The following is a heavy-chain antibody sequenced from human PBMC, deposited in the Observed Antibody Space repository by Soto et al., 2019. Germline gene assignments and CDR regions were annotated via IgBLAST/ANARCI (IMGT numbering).Heavy chain of an antibody. CDR3: ARLGSQGMDG. J-gene: IGHJ6*02. CDR1: GKSFTNFW. CDR2: IDPGDSYT. Sequence: GESLKISCKGSGKSFTNFWIGWVRQVPGKGLEWMGRIDPGDSYTNYSPSFQGHVTISADKSISTAYLQWSSLKASDTAMYYCARLGSQGMDGWGQGTTVTVSS. D-gene: IGHD1-26*01. V-gene: IGHV5-10-1*01.